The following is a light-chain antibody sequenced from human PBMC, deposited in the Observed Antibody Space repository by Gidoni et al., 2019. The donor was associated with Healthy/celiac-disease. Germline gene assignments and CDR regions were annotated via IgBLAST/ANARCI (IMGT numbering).Light chain of an antibody. CDR1: QSVSSSY. CDR3: QQDGSGT. J-gene: IGKJ1*01. V-gene: IGKV3-20*01. CDR2: GAS. Sequence: EIVLTQSPGTLSLSPGESATLSCRASQSVSSSYLAWYQQKPGQAPRLLIYGASSRATGIPDRFSGSGSGTDFTLTISRLAPEDFAVYYCQQDGSGTFGQGTKVEIK.